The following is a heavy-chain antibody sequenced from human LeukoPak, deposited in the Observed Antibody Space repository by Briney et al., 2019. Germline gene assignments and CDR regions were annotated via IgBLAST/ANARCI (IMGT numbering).Heavy chain of an antibody. Sequence: GGSLRLSCAVSGITLSNYGMSWVRQAPGKGLEWVAGLSGSGGGTNYADSVHGRFTISRDNPKNTLYLQMNSLRAEATAVSFRAKRGVVIRVFLVGFHKEAYYFDSWGQGALVTVSS. CDR3: AKRGVVIRVFLVGFHKEAYYFDS. CDR2: LSGSGGGT. J-gene: IGHJ4*02. CDR1: GITLSNYG. D-gene: IGHD3-10*01. V-gene: IGHV3-23*01.